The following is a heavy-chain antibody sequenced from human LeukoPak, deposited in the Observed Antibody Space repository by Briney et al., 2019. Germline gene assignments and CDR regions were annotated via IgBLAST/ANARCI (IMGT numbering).Heavy chain of an antibody. CDR1: GFTFASYS. D-gene: IGHD1-1*01. CDR2: ISGDSTCI. Sequence: GGSLRLSCAASGFTFASYSMNWVRQAPGKGLEWVSSISGDSTCIYNAGSVKGRFTISRDNAQASLYLQMISLRADDTAVYYCARVSGRLERQSDLDYWGQGTLVIVSS. J-gene: IGHJ4*02. CDR3: ARVSGRLERQSDLDY. V-gene: IGHV3-21*01.